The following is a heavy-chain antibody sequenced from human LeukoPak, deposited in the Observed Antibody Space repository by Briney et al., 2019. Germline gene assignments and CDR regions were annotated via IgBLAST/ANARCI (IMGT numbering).Heavy chain of an antibody. CDR1: RFTFSSYN. J-gene: IGHJ4*02. D-gene: IGHD6-19*01. Sequence: PGGSLRLSCVASRFTFSSYNMAWVRQAPGKGLEWVSTITSSGSYIYYAHSARGRFSSSRDNAKNSLFLQMISLRAEDTAVYYCARADDSSAWSSSFDCWGQGTLVTVSS. CDR3: ARADDSSAWSSSFDC. CDR2: ITSSGSYI. V-gene: IGHV3-21*01.